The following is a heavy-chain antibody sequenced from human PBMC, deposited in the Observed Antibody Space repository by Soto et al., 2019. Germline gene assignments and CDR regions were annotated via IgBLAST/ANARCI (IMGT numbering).Heavy chain of an antibody. CDR1: GGTFSNSA. D-gene: IGHD3-3*01. V-gene: IGHV1-69*12. CDR2: IIPIFGST. Sequence: QVQLVQSGAEVRKPGSSVKVSCKASGGTFSNSAITWVRQAPGQGLEWVGGIIPIFGSTNYAQKFQGRVTIPADESTSTAYMELSRLTSEDTAVYYCARDGDLRSDFWSGPLGGGWFDPWGQGTLVTVSS. CDR3: ARDGDLRSDFWSGPLGGGWFDP. J-gene: IGHJ5*02.